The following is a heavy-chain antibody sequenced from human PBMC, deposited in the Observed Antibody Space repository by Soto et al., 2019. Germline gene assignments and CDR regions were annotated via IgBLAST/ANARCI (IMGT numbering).Heavy chain of an antibody. Sequence: SVKVSCKASGGTFSNSPISWVRQIPGQGPEWMGRIIPSPARTIYSRKFRGRVTLTTDKSTQTVYMTLSSLTTEDSGVYYSARDQVGASSFDYWGQGTLVTVSS. V-gene: IGHV1-69*04. J-gene: IGHJ4*02. CDR3: ARDQVGASSFDY. CDR1: GGTFSNSP. CDR2: IIPSPART. D-gene: IGHD1-26*01.